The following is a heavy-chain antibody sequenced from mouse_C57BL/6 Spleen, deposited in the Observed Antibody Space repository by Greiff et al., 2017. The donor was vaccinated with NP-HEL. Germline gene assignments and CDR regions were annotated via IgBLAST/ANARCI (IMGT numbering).Heavy chain of an antibody. V-gene: IGHV8-12*01. CDR1: GFSLSTSGMG. CDR2: IYWDDDK. Sequence: QVTLKESGPGILQSSQTLSLTCSFSGFSLSTSGMGVSWIRQPSGKGLEWLAHIYWDDDKRYNPSLKSRLTLSKNTSRHQVLLKITSVDTADTATYYCARRADGYYAMDYWGQGTSVTVSS. CDR3: ARRADGYYAMDY. J-gene: IGHJ4*01. D-gene: IGHD2-3*01.